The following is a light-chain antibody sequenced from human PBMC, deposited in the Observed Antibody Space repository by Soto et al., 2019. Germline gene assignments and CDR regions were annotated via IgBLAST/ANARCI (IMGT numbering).Light chain of an antibody. Sequence: QPVPTQSPSASASLGASVKLTCTLSSGHSNYAIAWHQQQPEKGPRYLMKLNSDGSHSKGDGIPDRFSGSSSGAERYLTISSLQSEDEADYYCQTWVTGIQIFGGGTKVTVL. J-gene: IGLJ2*01. CDR3: QTWVTGIQI. CDR1: SGHSNYA. CDR2: LNSDGSH. V-gene: IGLV4-69*01.